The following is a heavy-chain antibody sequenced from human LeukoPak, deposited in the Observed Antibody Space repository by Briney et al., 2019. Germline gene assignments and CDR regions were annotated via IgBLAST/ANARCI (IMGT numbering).Heavy chain of an antibody. V-gene: IGHV3-20*04. CDR2: INWNGGST. CDR1: GFAFSSDA. J-gene: IGHJ3*02. Sequence: RPGGSLRLSCAASGFAFSSDAMSWVRQAPGKGLKWVSGINWNGGSTGYADSVKGRFTISRDNAKNSLYLQMNSLRAEDTALYYCAKTWSYSLNDVFDIWGQGTMVTVSS. D-gene: IGHD3-10*01. CDR3: AKTWSYSLNDVFDI.